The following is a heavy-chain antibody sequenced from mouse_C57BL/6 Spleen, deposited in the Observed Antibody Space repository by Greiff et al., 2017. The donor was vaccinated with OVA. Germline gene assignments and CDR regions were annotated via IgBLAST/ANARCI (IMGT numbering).Heavy chain of an antibody. CDR1: GYTFTSYG. J-gene: IGHJ2*01. V-gene: IGHV1-55*01. CDR3: ARGGNYVDY. Sequence: VQLQQSGAELARPGASVKLSCKASGYTFTSYGISWVKQRPGQGLEWIGDIYPGSGSTNYNEKFKSKATLTVDTSSSTAYMQLSSLTSEDSAVYYCARGGNYVDYWGQGTTLTVSS. CDR2: IYPGSGST.